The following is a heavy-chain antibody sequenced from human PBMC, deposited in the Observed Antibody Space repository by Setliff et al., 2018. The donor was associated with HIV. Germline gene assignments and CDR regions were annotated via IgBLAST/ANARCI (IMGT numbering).Heavy chain of an antibody. V-gene: IGHV4-39*01. CDR3: ARSAAGVFSY. CDR2: AHSSGNT. D-gene: IGHD6-25*01. J-gene: IGHJ4*02. Sequence: SETLSLTCTVSGDSISSRFHWGWIRQPPGKGLEWIAIAHSSGNTYYNPSLESRVTIAVDMSKSQVSLNMTSVTAADAAVYYCARSAAGVFSYWSQGTLVTVSS. CDR1: GDSISSRFH.